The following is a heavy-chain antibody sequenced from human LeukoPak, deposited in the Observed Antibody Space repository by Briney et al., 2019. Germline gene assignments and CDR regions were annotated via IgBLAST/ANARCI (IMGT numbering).Heavy chain of an antibody. Sequence: GGSLRLSCAASGFTVSSNYMSWVRQAPGKGLEWVSVIYSGGSTYYADSVKGRFTISRDNSKNTLYLQMNSLRAEGTAVYYCAGYCSGGSCSDYWGQGTLVTVSS. CDR3: AGYCSGGSCSDY. CDR1: GFTVSSNY. D-gene: IGHD2-15*01. CDR2: IYSGGST. V-gene: IGHV3-66*02. J-gene: IGHJ4*02.